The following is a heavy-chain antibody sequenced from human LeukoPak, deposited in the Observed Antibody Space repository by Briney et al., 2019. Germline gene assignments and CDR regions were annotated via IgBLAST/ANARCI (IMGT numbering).Heavy chain of an antibody. V-gene: IGHV4-39*01. D-gene: IGHD2-2*01. CDR3: SRLYCTTSSCGRFDP. CDR2: FYYSGST. CDR1: GVSISSSGYY. Sequence: SETLSLTCTVSGVSISSSGYYWAWIRQPPGKGLEWIGTFYYSGSTYFKPALKSRVTISVDTSKNQFSLKLTSVTAADTAVYYCSRLYCTTSSCGRFDPWGQGTLVTVSS. J-gene: IGHJ5*02.